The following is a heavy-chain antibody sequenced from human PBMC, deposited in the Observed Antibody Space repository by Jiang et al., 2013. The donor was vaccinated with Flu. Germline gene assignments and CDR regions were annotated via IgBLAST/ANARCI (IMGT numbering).Heavy chain of an antibody. CDR3: ARFPQDTAMLNDAFDI. CDR1: GYTFTSYY. J-gene: IGHJ3*02. CDR2: INPSGGST. D-gene: IGHD5-18*01. Sequence: SGAEVKKPGASVKVSCKASGYTFTSYYMHWVRQAPGQGLEWMGIINPSGGSTSYAQKFQGRVTMTRDTSTSTVYMELSSLRSEDTAVYYCARFPQDTAMLNDAFDIWGQGTMVTVSS. V-gene: IGHV1-46*01.